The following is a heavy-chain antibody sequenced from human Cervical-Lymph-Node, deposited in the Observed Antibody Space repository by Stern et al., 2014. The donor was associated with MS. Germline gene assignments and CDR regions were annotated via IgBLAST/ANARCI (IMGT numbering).Heavy chain of an antibody. CDR1: GYTFTSYA. D-gene: IGHD4-17*01. CDR3: ARTPLKATVTTYYFDY. CDR2: INAGNGNT. V-gene: IGHV1-3*01. J-gene: IGHJ4*02. Sequence: VQLEESGAEVKKPGASVKVSCKASGYTFTSYAMHWVRQAPGQRLEWMGWINAGNGNTKYSQKFQGRVTITRDTSASTAYMELSSLRSEDTAVYYCARTPLKATVTTYYFDYWGQGTLVTVSS.